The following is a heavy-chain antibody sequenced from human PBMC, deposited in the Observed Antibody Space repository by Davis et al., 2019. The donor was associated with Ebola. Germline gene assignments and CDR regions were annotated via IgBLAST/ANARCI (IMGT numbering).Heavy chain of an antibody. CDR2: INSHNGNT. Sequence: AASVKVSCKAPGYTFMSYGISWVRQAPGQGLEWMGWINSHNGNTNYAQKLQGRVTMTTDTSTSTAYMELRSLRSDDTAVYYCARDQFQDYSNYAQVRFDPWGQGTLVTVS. J-gene: IGHJ5*02. CDR1: GYTFMSYG. D-gene: IGHD4-11*01. CDR3: ARDQFQDYSNYAQVRFDP. V-gene: IGHV1-18*01.